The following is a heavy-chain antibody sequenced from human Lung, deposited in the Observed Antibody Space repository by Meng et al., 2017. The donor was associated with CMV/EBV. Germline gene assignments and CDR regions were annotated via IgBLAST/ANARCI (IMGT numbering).Heavy chain of an antibody. CDR2: ITSETSDSSHI. D-gene: IGHD2-2*01. J-gene: IGHJ6*02. V-gene: IGHV3-21*01. CDR3: AREESVWRYQLQLHYGLYV. CDR1: GFTFNGYS. Sequence: GGSLRLXCAASGFTFNGYSMNWVRQAPGKGLEWVSSITSETSDSSHIYYAYSVKGRFTISRDNSKNSLSLQMNRMRAEDTAVYYCAREESVWRYQLQLHYGLYVWGQGTTVTVSS.